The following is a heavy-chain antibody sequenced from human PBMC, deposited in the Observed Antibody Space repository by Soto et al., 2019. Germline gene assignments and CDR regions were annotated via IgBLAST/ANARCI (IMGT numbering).Heavy chain of an antibody. V-gene: IGHV1-69*02. CDR3: ASDPVRGLSDV. CDR2: IIPILGIA. D-gene: IGHD3-22*01. J-gene: IGHJ6*04. Sequence: SVKVSCKASGGTFSSYTISWVRQAPGQGLEWMGRIIPILGIANYAQKFQGRATITADKSTSTAYMELSSLRSEDTAVYYCASDPVRGLSDVWGKGTTVTVSS. CDR1: GGTFSSYT.